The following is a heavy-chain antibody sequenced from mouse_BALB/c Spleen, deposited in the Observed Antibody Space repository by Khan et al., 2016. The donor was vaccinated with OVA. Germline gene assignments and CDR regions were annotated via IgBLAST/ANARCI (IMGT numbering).Heavy chain of an antibody. D-gene: IGHD1-2*01. CDR1: GYSITSGYG. CDR2: ISYSGRT. J-gene: IGHJ2*01. V-gene: IGHV3-2*02. CDR3: ARTARIKY. Sequence: EVQLQESGPGLVKPSQSLSLTCTVTGYSITSGYGWTWIRQFPGNKLEWMGFISYSGRTNYNPSLKSRISITRDTSKNQFFLQLKSVTTEDTATYYCARTARIKYWGQGTTLTVSS.